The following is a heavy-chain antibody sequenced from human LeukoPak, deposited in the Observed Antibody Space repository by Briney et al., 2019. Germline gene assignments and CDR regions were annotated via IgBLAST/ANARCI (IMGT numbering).Heavy chain of an antibody. J-gene: IGHJ4*02. V-gene: IGHV1-46*01. Sequence: GASVKVSYKASGYTFTSYYMHWVRQAPGQGLEWMGVINPSGGSTSYVQKFQGRVTMTRDTSTSTVYMELSSLRSEDTAVYYCARVRNYYDSKGYFDYWGQGTLVTVSS. CDR1: GYTFTSYY. CDR3: ARVRNYYDSKGYFDY. D-gene: IGHD3-22*01. CDR2: INPSGGST.